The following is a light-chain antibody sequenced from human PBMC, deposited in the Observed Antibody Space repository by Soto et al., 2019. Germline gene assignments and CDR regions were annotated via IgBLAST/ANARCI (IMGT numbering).Light chain of an antibody. J-gene: IGKJ1*01. Sequence: DSVLTQSPRSLPLYPGEGATFSCRASRSVSSSYLAWYQQKPGQAPRLLIYDASGRAGSVPARLSGSGSGTEFTLTISSLQSEDFAVYFCQQYDDWPPTSGQGTKVDI. CDR2: DAS. CDR1: RSVSSSY. V-gene: IGKV3-20*01. CDR3: QQYDDWPPT.